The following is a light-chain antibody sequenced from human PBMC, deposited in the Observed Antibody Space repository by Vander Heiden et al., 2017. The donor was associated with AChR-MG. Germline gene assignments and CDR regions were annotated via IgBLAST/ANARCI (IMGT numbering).Light chain of an antibody. V-gene: IGKV1-39*01. Sequence: DIQMTQSPSTLSASVGDRVTITCRASQSISSYLNWYQQKPGKAPKFLIYDASSLESGVPSRFSGSGSGTDFTLTISSLQPEDFATYYCQRDDSNPQTFGQGTKVEIK. CDR2: DAS. J-gene: IGKJ1*01. CDR1: QSISSY. CDR3: QRDDSNPQT.